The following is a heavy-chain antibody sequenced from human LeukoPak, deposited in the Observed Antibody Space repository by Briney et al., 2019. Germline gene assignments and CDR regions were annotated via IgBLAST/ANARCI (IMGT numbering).Heavy chain of an antibody. Sequence: PSETLSLTCAVSSGSISSSNWWSWVRQPPGKGLEWIGEINHSGSTNYNPSLKSRVTISVDMSDNQFSLKLTSVTAADTAVYYCARRSYCFDYWGQGTLVTVSS. V-gene: IGHV4-4*02. CDR1: SGSISSSNW. CDR3: ARRSYCFDY. D-gene: IGHD1-26*01. CDR2: INHSGST. J-gene: IGHJ4*02.